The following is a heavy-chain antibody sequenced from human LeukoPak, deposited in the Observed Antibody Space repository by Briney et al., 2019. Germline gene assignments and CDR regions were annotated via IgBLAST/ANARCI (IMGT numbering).Heavy chain of an antibody. J-gene: IGHJ4*02. D-gene: IGHD6-6*01. CDR2: ISGYGDST. V-gene: IGHV3-23*01. Sequence: GGSLRLSCAASGFTFSIYAMSWVRQAPGKGLEWVSSISGYGDSTYYADSVKGRFTISRDNSKNTLYLQMNSLRAEDTAVYYCAKVPGIAARPDYFDYWGQGTLVTVSS. CDR1: GFTFSIYA. CDR3: AKVPGIAARPDYFDY.